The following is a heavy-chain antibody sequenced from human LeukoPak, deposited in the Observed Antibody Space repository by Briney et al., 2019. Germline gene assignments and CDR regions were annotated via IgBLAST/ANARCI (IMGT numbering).Heavy chain of an antibody. D-gene: IGHD1-26*01. CDR1: GGSISSGGYS. CDR2: IYHSGST. CDR3: ARSQFSGSYYRAFDI. Sequence: SQTLSLTCAVSGGSISSGGYSWSWIRQPPGKGLEWIGYIYHSGSTYYNPSLKSRVTISVDRSKNQFSLKLSSVTAADTAVYYCARSQFSGSYYRAFDIWGQGTMVTVSS. V-gene: IGHV4-30-2*01. J-gene: IGHJ3*02.